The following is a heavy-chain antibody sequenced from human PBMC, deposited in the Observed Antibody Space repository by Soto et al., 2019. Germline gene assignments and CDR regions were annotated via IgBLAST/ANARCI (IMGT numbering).Heavy chain of an antibody. V-gene: IGHV4-39*01. J-gene: IGHJ4*02. D-gene: IGHD6-6*01. CDR1: GGSITSSSHY. Sequence: QLQLQESGPGLVKPSETLSLTCTVSGGSITSSSHYWGWIRQPPGKGMECIGNIYYDGNTYYIPSPKSRVPISLDTSKNQFSLRLNSVTAADTAVYYCARSSITPRLFMYPFDYGGQGPLVTVSS. CDR3: ARSSITPRLFMYPFDY. CDR2: IYYDGNT.